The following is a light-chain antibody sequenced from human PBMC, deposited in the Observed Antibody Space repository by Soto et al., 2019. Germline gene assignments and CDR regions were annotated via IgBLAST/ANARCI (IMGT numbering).Light chain of an antibody. CDR3: QQYNNWPAIT. CDR1: QSVSSSY. J-gene: IGKJ5*01. CDR2: GAS. Sequence: EIVLTQSPGTLSLSPGERATLSCRASQSVSSSYLAWYQQKPGQAPRLLIYGASTRATGIPARFSGTVSGTEFTLTISSLQSEDFAIYYCQQYNNWPAITFGQGTRLEIK. V-gene: IGKV3-15*01.